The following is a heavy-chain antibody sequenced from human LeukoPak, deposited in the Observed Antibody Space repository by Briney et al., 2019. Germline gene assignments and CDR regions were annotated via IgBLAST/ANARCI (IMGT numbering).Heavy chain of an antibody. D-gene: IGHD1-26*01. Sequence: SVKVSCKASAGTFSNYAISWVRQAPGQGLEWMGGIIPIFGRASYAQKFQGRGTITADESTTTAYMELSSLRSEDTAVYYCARDSGSYYADVDYWGQGTLVTVSS. CDR1: AGTFSNYA. J-gene: IGHJ4*02. V-gene: IGHV1-69*13. CDR2: IIPIFGRA. CDR3: ARDSGSYYADVDY.